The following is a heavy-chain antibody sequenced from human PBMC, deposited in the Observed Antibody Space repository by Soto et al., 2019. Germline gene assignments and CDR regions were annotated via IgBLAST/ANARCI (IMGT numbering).Heavy chain of an antibody. CDR2: ISGSGAST. J-gene: IGHJ4*02. V-gene: IGHV3-23*01. Sequence: PGGSLRLSCVASGFTFSGYAMIWVRQVPGKGLEWISSISGSGASTWYAGSVQGRFSISRDNSKSTLSLHMNTLRAEDTAIYYCARDRATFDSWGQGTLVTVSS. D-gene: IGHD1-26*01. CDR1: GFTFSGYA. CDR3: ARDRATFDS.